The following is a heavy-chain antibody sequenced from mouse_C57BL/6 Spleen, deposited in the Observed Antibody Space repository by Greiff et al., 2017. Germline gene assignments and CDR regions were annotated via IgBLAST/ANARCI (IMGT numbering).Heavy chain of an antibody. CDR1: GYTFTSYW. CDR3: ARAVVARGFAY. J-gene: IGHJ3*01. D-gene: IGHD1-1*01. CDR2: IDPSDSYT. Sequence: VQLQQPGAELVMPGASVKLSCKASGYTFTSYWMHWVKQRPGQGLEWIGEIDPSDSYTNYNQKFKGKSTLTVDKSSSTAYMQLSSLTSEDSAVYYCARAVVARGFAYWGQGTLVTVSA. V-gene: IGHV1-69*01.